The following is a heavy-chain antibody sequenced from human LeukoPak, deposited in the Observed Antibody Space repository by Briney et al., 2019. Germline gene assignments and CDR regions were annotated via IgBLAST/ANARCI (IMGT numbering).Heavy chain of an antibody. CDR3: ARGLMGAYNWFDP. CDR2: IKQDGSEQ. Sequence: GGSLRLSCAASGFTFSSYWMNWVRQAPGKGLEWVANIKQDGSEQYYVDSVKGRFTISRDNAKNSLYLQMNSLRAEDTAVYYCARGLMGAYNWFDPWGQGTLVTVSS. J-gene: IGHJ5*02. CDR1: GFTFSSYW. V-gene: IGHV3-7*01. D-gene: IGHD1-26*01.